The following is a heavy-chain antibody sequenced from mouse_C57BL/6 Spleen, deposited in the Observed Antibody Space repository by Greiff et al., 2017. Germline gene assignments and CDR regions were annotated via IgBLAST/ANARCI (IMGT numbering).Heavy chain of an antibody. D-gene: IGHD2-4*01. CDR2: IDPNSGGT. J-gene: IGHJ1*03. CDR1: GYTFTSYW. Sequence: QVQLQQPGAELVKPGASVKLSCKASGYTFTSYWMHWVKQRPGRGLEWIGRIDPNSGGTKYNEKFKSKATLTVDKPSSTAYMQLSSLTSEDSAVYYGTSPYDYDEGNWYFDVWGTGATVTVSS. CDR3: TSPYDYDEGNWYFDV. V-gene: IGHV1-72*01.